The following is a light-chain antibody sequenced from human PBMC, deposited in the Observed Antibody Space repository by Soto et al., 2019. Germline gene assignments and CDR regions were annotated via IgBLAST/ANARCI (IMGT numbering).Light chain of an antibody. CDR1: QSSSSY. V-gene: IGKV1-39*01. CDR3: LQSYSIPYT. J-gene: IGKJ2*01. Sequence: DIQMTQSPSSLSASVGDRXXITCXASQSSSSYLNGYQQKPGTAPKXXSNAASSLQRVGPLRFSGGGSGTDFTLTISYLQPEDFATYYCLQSYSIPYTFGQGTKVE. CDR2: AAS.